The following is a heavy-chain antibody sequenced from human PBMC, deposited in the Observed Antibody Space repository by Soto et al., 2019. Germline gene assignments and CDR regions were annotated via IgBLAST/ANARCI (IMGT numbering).Heavy chain of an antibody. V-gene: IGHV1-46*01. Sequence: ASVKVSCKASGYTFTSYYMHWVRQAPGQGLEWMGIINPSGGSTSYAQKFQGRVTMTRDTSTSTVYMELSSLRSEDTAVYYCARDPRIVGATTKSPFDYWGQGTLVTVSS. J-gene: IGHJ4*02. D-gene: IGHD1-26*01. CDR2: INPSGGST. CDR3: ARDPRIVGATTKSPFDY. CDR1: GYTFTSYY.